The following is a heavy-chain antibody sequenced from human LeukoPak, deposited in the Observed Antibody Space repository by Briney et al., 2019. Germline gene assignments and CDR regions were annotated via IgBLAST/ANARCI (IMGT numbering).Heavy chain of an antibody. D-gene: IGHD1/OR15-1a*01. J-gene: IGHJ4*02. Sequence: GGSLRLSCAASGFTFSSYAMHWVRQAPGKGLEWVAVISYDGSNKYYADSVKGRFTISRDNSKNTLYLQMNSLRAEDTAVYYCASYSPGAEHDYWGQGTLVTVSS. CDR1: GFTFSSYA. CDR2: ISYDGSNK. CDR3: ASYSPGAEHDY. V-gene: IGHV3-30-3*01.